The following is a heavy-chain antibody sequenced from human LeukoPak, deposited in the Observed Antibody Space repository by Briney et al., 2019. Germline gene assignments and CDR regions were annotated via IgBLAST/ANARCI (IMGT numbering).Heavy chain of an antibody. Sequence: GGSLRLSCAASGFTFSSYEMNWVRQAPGKGLEWVSYISSSGSTIYYADSVKGRFTISRDNAKNSLYLQMNSLRAEDTAVYYCARVPGRGDGGYYYYYMDVWGKGTTVTVSS. D-gene: IGHD6-13*01. CDR2: ISSSGSTI. J-gene: IGHJ6*03. CDR3: ARVPGRGDGGYYYYYMDV. CDR1: GFTFSSYE. V-gene: IGHV3-48*03.